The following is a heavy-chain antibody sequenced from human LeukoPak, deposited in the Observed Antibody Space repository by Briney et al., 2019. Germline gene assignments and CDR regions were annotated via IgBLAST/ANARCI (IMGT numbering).Heavy chain of an antibody. CDR1: GFTFSSYD. Sequence: PGGSLRLSCAASGFTFSSYDMHWVRQAPGKGLEWVALIRYDGSNKYYADSVKGRFTISRDNSKNTLYLQMISLRTEDTAVYYCAKDAPSPYHYYMDVWGKGTTVTISS. CDR3: AKDAPSPYHYYMDV. J-gene: IGHJ6*03. CDR2: IRYDGSNK. V-gene: IGHV3-30*02.